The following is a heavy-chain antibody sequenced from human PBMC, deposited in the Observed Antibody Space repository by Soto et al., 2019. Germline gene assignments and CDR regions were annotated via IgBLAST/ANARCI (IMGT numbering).Heavy chain of an antibody. J-gene: IGHJ4*02. V-gene: IGHV3-33*01. Sequence: GGSLRLSCAASGFTFSSYGMHWVRQAPGKGLEWVAVIWYDGSNKYYADSVKGRFTISRDNSKNTLYLQMNSLRAEDTAVYYCARGTSNIVVVTAIDYWGQGTLVTVSS. CDR1: GFTFSSYG. CDR2: IWYDGSNK. D-gene: IGHD2-21*02. CDR3: ARGTSNIVVVTAIDY.